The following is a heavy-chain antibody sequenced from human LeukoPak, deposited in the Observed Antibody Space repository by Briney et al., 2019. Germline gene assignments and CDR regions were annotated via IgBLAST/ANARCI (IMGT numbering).Heavy chain of an antibody. Sequence: GASVTVSCTASGYTFTSYGISWVRQAPGQGLEWMGWISAYNGNINYAQKLQGRVAMTTDTSTNTAYMELRSLRSDDTAVYYCTRDGEPDIVVVPAAISAFDIWGQGTMVTVSS. D-gene: IGHD2-2*01. CDR3: TRDGEPDIVVVPAAISAFDI. CDR2: ISAYNGNI. CDR1: GYTFTSYG. J-gene: IGHJ3*02. V-gene: IGHV1-18*01.